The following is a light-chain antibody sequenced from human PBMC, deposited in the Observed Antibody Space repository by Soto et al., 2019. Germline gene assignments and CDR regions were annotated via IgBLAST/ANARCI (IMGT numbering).Light chain of an antibody. J-gene: IGKJ4*01. CDR2: DAS. Sequence: EIVLTQSPATLSLSPGERATLSCRASQSVSSYLAWYQQKPGQAPRLLIYDASNRATGIPARFSGSGSGTDFTPTTSSLQPEDVAVYYCQQRSHWPLLTFGGGTKVEIK. V-gene: IGKV3-11*01. CDR3: QQRSHWPLLT. CDR1: QSVSSY.